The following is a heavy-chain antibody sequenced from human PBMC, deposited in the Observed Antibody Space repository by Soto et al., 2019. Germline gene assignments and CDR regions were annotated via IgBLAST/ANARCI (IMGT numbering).Heavy chain of an antibody. CDR1: GGSISSYY. V-gene: IGHV4-59*08. CDR2: IYYSGST. J-gene: IGHJ5*02. D-gene: IGHD1-1*01. Sequence: SETLSLTCTVSGGSISSYYWSWIRQPPGKGLEWIGYIYYSGSTNYNPSLKSRVTISVDKSTNQFPLKLSTVTAADTAVYYCGRRYGYSLHHWGQGTLVTVSS. CDR3: GRRYGYSLHH.